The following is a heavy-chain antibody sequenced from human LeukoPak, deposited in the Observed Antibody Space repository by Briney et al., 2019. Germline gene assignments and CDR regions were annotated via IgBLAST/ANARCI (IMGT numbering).Heavy chain of an antibody. CDR2: INHSGST. J-gene: IGHJ4*02. D-gene: IGHD2-2*02. CDR1: GGSFSGYY. V-gene: IGHV4-34*01. Sequence: PSETLSLTCAVYGGSFSGYYWSWIRQPPGKGLEWIGEINHSGSTNYNPSLKSRVTISVDTSKNQFSLKLSSVTAADTAVYYCARGGPRSWIVVPAAIRFDYWGQGTLVTVSS. CDR3: ARGGPRSWIVVPAAIRFDY.